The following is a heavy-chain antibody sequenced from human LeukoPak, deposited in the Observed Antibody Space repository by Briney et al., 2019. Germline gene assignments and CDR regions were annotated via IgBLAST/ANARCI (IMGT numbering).Heavy chain of an antibody. CDR1: GYSIGSGYH. D-gene: IGHD3-22*01. CDR3: ARGYSDSSPYTRHFDF. V-gene: IGHV4-38-2*02. CDR2: VYKSGST. J-gene: IGHJ4*02. Sequence: SETLSLTCSVSGYSIGSGYHWAWIRQSPGKRLEWVGSVYKSGSTNHNPPLKSRVTLSIDKAKNQFSLKLNSVTAADTAVYYCARGYSDSSPYTRHFDFWGPGALVTVSS.